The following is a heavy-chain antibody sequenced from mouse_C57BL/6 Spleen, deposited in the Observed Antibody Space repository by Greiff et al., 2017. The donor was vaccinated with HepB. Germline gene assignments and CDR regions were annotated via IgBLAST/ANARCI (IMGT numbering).Heavy chain of an antibody. D-gene: IGHD2-3*01. Sequence: QVQLQQSGAELARPGASVKLSCKASGYTFTSYGISWVKQRTGQGLEWIGEIYPRSGNTYYNEKFKGKATLTADKSSSTAYMELRSLTSEDSAVYFCARGDIYDGYHSSVWGTGTTVTVSS. J-gene: IGHJ1*03. V-gene: IGHV1-81*01. CDR1: GYTFTSYG. CDR2: IYPRSGNT. CDR3: ARGDIYDGYHSSV.